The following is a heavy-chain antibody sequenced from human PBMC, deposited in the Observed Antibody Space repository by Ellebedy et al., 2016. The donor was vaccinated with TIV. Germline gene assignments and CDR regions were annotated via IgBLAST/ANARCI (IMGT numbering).Heavy chain of an antibody. CDR1: GFSFTSYS. Sequence: GGSLRLXXVASGFSFTSYSINWVRQAPGKGLEWVSSISSSSSYIYYADSVKGRFTISRDNAKNSVNLQMNSLRAEDTAVYYCARADTTGKYYFDYWGQGTLVTVSS. J-gene: IGHJ4*02. D-gene: IGHD5-18*01. CDR3: ARADTTGKYYFDY. CDR2: ISSSSSYI. V-gene: IGHV3-21*06.